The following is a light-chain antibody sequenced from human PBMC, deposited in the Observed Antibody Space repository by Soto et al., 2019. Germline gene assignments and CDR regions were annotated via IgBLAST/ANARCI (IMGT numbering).Light chain of an antibody. J-gene: IGKJ1*01. CDR2: GAS. CDR1: QSVSSSD. V-gene: IGKV3-20*01. Sequence: EIVLTQSPGTLSLSPGERATLSCRASQSVSSSDLAWYQQKPGQAPRLLIYGASSRATGIPDRFSGSGSGIHFTLTISRLEPEDFAVYYCQQYGSSRTFGQGTKVEIK. CDR3: QQYGSSRT.